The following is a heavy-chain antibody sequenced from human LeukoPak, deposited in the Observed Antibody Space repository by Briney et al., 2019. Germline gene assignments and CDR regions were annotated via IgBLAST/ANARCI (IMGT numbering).Heavy chain of an antibody. V-gene: IGHV1-2*02. J-gene: IGHJ4*02. D-gene: IGHD2-15*01. CDR1: RYTFTGYY. Sequence: ASVKVSCKASRYTFTGYYMHWVRQAPGQGLDWMGWINPNSGSTNYAQKFQGRVTMTRDTSISTAYMELSRLRSDDTAVYYCARVQIWGRIVVVVAATPDFDYWGQGTLVTVSS. CDR3: ARVQIWGRIVVVVAATPDFDY. CDR2: INPNSGST.